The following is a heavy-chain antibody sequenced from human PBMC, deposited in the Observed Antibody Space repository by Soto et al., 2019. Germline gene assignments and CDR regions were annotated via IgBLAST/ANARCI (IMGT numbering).Heavy chain of an antibody. V-gene: IGHV3-33*01. CDR1: GFTFSNNG. Sequence: QVQLVESGGGVVQPGRSLRLSCAASGFTFSNNGMHWVRQAPGKGLEWVAVIWYDGIKKYYADSVKGRFIISRDNSKSTVYLQMNSLRAEDTAVYYCARDRVQMVDGLDVWGQGTTVTVSS. CDR3: ARDRVQMVDGLDV. CDR2: IWYDGIKK. J-gene: IGHJ6*02. D-gene: IGHD2-15*01.